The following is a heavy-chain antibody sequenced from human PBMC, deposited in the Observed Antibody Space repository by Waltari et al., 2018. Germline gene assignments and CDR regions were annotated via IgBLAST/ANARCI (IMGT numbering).Heavy chain of an antibody. V-gene: IGHV3-30*09. J-gene: IGHJ4*02. CDR2: ISSDGDSE. CDR1: DFTFSDYS. Sequence: QVQLVESGGGVVQPGGSLRLSCVASDFTFSDYSIHWVRQAPGQGLEWVLVISSDGDSERYEDSVKGRFAISRDNPGNTVYLQMNDLRAEDTGVYYCARDKEDRVDYWGQGILVSVSS. D-gene: IGHD3-22*01. CDR3: ARDKEDRVDY.